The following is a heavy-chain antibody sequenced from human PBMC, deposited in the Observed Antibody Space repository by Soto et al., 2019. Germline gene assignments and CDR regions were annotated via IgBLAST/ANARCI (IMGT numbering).Heavy chain of an antibody. Sequence: PGGSLRLSCAASGFTFSSYAMSWVRQAPGKGLEWVSAISGSGGSTYYADSVKGRFTISRDNSKNTLYLQMNSLSAEDTALYYCVKTGGLGSGRYYDYWGQGTLVTVSS. D-gene: IGHD6-19*01. J-gene: IGHJ4*02. V-gene: IGHV3-23*01. CDR3: VKTGGLGSGRYYDY. CDR1: GFTFSSYA. CDR2: ISGSGGST.